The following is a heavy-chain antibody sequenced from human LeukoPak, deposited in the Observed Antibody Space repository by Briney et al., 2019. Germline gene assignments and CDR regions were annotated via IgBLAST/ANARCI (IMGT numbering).Heavy chain of an antibody. Sequence: RGESLKISCKGSGYSFTSYWIGWVRQMPGKGLGWMGIIYPGDSDTRYSPSFQGQVTISADKSISTAYLQWSSLKASDTAMYYCARHGPYDFWSGYSYYYYYMDVWGKGTTVTVSS. D-gene: IGHD3-3*01. CDR2: IYPGDSDT. CDR3: ARHGPYDFWSGYSYYYYYMDV. CDR1: GYSFTSYW. V-gene: IGHV5-51*01. J-gene: IGHJ6*03.